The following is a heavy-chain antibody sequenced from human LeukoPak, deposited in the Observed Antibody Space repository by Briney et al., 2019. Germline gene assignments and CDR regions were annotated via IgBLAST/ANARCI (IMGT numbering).Heavy chain of an antibody. CDR1: GYTFTSYD. D-gene: IGHD3-22*01. V-gene: IGHV1-8*01. CDR3: ARGLYYYDSSGAGMDV. J-gene: IGHJ6*02. CDR2: MNPNSGNT. Sequence: ASVKVSCKASGYTFTSYDINWVRQATGQGLEWRGWMNPNSGNTGYAQKFQGRVTMTRNTSISTAYMELSSLRSEDTAVYYCARGLYYYDSSGAGMDVWGQGTTVTVSS.